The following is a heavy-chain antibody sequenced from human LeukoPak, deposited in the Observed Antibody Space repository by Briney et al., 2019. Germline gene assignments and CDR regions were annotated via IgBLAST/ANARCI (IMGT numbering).Heavy chain of an antibody. CDR1: GGSISSYY. V-gene: IGHV4-59*01. D-gene: IGHD2-15*01. CDR3: ARARTATDEIDY. J-gene: IGHJ4*02. CDR2: IYYSGST. Sequence: SETLSLTCTVSGGSISSYYWSWLRQPPGKGLEWIGYIYYSGSTNYNPSLKSRVTISVDTSKNQFSLKLSSVTAADTAVYYCARARTATDEIDYWGQGTLVTVSS.